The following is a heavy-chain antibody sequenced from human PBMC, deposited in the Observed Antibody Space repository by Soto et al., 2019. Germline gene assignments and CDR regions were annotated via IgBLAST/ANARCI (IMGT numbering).Heavy chain of an antibody. CDR3: ARPTGSYCGGDCYSGAFDI. J-gene: IGHJ3*02. V-gene: IGHV5-51*01. CDR1: GYSFTSYW. CDR2: IYPGDSDT. D-gene: IGHD2-21*02. Sequence: GESLKISCKGSGYSFTSYWIGWVRQMPGKGLEWMGIIYPGDSDTRYSPSFQGQVTISADKSISTAYLQWSSLKASDTAMYYCARPTGSYCGGDCYSGAFDIWGQGTMVTV.